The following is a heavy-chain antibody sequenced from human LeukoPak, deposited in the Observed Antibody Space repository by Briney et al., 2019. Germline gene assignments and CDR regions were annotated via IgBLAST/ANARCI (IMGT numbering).Heavy chain of an antibody. CDR1: GGSISSSSYY. CDR3: ASAVVTSPLYYFDY. V-gene: IGHV4-39*07. J-gene: IGHJ4*02. CDR2: IYYSGST. D-gene: IGHD4-23*01. Sequence: SETLSLTCTVSGGSISSSSYYWGWIRQPPGKGLEWIGSIYYSGSTYYNPSLKSRVTISVDTSKNQFSLKLSSVTAADTAVYYCASAVVTSPLYYFDYWGQGTLVTVSS.